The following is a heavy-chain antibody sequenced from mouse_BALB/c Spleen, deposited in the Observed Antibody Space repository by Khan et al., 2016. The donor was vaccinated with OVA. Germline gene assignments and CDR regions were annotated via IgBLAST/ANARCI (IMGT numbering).Heavy chain of an antibody. J-gene: IGHJ3*01. CDR3: ARNYDYDEGLAY. D-gene: IGHD2-4*01. Sequence: VELVESGPGLVQPSQSLSITCTVSGFSLTTYGVHWVRQSPGNGLEWLGVIWSGGSTDYNAAFISRLSISKDSSKSQVFFKMNSLQVNDTAIYYCARNYDYDEGLAYWGQGTLVTVSA. CDR1: GFSLTTYG. V-gene: IGHV2-2*02. CDR2: IWSGGST.